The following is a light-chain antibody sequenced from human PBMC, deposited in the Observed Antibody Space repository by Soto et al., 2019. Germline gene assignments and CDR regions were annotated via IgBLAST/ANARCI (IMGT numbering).Light chain of an antibody. J-gene: IGKJ1*01. Sequence: DIQMTQSPSSLSASVGDRVTITCRASQGISNYLAWYQQKPGKVPKLMIYAASTLQSGVPSRFSGSGSGTDFPLTISSLQPEDVATYYCQRYNSAPWTFDQGTKVEIK. CDR2: AAS. CDR3: QRYNSAPWT. CDR1: QGISNY. V-gene: IGKV1-27*01.